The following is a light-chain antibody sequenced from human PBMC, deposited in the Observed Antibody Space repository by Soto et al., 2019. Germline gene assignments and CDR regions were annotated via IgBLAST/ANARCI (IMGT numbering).Light chain of an antibody. J-gene: IGKJ1*01. CDR3: QQYSSSPQT. CDR2: GAS. Sequence: EIVLTQSPGTLSLSPGEGAALSCRASQSLSSNSLAWYQHKPGQAPRLLIYGASSKATGVPDRFYGTGSGTDFTLTISRLEPEDFAMYYCQQYSSSPQTFGQGTKVDIK. CDR1: QSLSSNS. V-gene: IGKV3-20*01.